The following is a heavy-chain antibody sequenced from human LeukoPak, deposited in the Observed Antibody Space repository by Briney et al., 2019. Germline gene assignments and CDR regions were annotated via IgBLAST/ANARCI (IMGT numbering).Heavy chain of an antibody. Sequence: ASVKVSCKASGYTFTSYGISWVRQAPGQGLEWMGWISAYNGNTNYAQKLQGRVTMTTDTSTSTAYMELRSLRFDDTAVYYCARDREYCGGDCYASDYWGQGTLVTVSS. CDR2: ISAYNGNT. CDR3: ARDREYCGGDCYASDY. D-gene: IGHD2-21*02. CDR1: GYTFTSYG. V-gene: IGHV1-18*01. J-gene: IGHJ4*02.